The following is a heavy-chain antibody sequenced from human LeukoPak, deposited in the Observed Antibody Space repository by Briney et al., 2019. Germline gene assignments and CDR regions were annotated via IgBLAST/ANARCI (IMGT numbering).Heavy chain of an antibody. Sequence: PGGSLRLSCAASGFTFSSYAMSWVRQAPGKGLEWVSTISGSGGATYYADSVKGRFTISRDNSKITLYLQMNGLRAEDTAVYYCARRYYYDSSGYYPPDYWGQGTLVTVSS. J-gene: IGHJ4*02. CDR3: ARRYYYDSSGYYPPDY. CDR1: GFTFSSYA. D-gene: IGHD3-22*01. CDR2: ISGSGGAT. V-gene: IGHV3-23*01.